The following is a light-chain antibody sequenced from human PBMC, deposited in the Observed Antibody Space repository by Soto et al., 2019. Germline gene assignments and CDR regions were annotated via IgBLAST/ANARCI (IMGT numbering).Light chain of an antibody. CDR2: DVS. CDR1: SSDIGGYNY. CDR3: SSYASSTSVL. J-gene: IGLJ2*01. Sequence: QSALTQPASVSGYPGQSITISCTGTSSDIGGYNYVSWYQHHPGKAPKLMIYDVSNRPSGVSNRFSGSKSGNTASLTISGLQAEDEADYYCSSYASSTSVLFGGGTKVTVL. V-gene: IGLV2-14*03.